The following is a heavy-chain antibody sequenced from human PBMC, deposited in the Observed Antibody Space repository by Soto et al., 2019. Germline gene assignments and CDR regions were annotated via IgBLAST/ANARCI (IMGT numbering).Heavy chain of an antibody. CDR1: GFSFSNYW. J-gene: IGHJ3*02. Sequence: EVQLVESGGGLVQPGGSLRLSCAASGFSFSNYWMSWVRQAPGRGLEWVANIKQDGSGEYYVDSVKGRFTISRDNVKNSLYLQMNSLKAEDTAVYYCSREGYGDYDVLDIWGHGTMVTVSS. V-gene: IGHV3-7*01. D-gene: IGHD4-17*01. CDR3: SREGYGDYDVLDI. CDR2: IKQDGSGE.